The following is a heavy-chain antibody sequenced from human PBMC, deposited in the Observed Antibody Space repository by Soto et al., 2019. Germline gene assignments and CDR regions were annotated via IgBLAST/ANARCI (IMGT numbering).Heavy chain of an antibody. J-gene: IGHJ6*03. CDR3: ARVVGYCSSTSCYVVAPWTDSYYYYMDV. CDR1: GFTFSSYS. D-gene: IGHD2-2*01. CDR2: ISSSSSYI. Sequence: GGSLRLSCAASGFTFSSYSMNWVRQAPGKGLEWVSSISSSSSYIYYADSVKGRFTISRDNAKNSLYLQMNSLRAEDTAVYYCARVVGYCSSTSCYVVAPWTDSYYYYMDVWGKGTTVTVSS. V-gene: IGHV3-21*01.